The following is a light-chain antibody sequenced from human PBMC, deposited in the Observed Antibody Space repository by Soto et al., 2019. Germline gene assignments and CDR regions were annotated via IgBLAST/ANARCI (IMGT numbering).Light chain of an antibody. J-gene: IGLJ1*01. CDR2: LNSDGSH. CDR3: QTWGSGIHV. V-gene: IGLV4-69*01. Sequence: QPVLTQSPSASASLGASVKLTCTLSSGHSSYAIAWHQQQPEKGPRYLMKLNSDGSHSKGDGIPDRFSGSSSGAGRYLIISSLQSEDEADYYCQTWGSGIHVFGTGTKLTVL. CDR1: SGHSSYA.